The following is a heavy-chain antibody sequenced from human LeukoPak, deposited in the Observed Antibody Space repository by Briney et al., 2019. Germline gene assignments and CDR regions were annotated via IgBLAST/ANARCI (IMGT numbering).Heavy chain of an antibody. Sequence: GGSLRLSCAASGFTFSTYGMHWVRQAPGKGLEWVAVISYDGTNKYYADSVRGRFTISRDNSKNTLYVQMNSLRVEDTAVYYCATKSLIGYTDQWGQGTLVTVSS. V-gene: IGHV3-30*03. CDR3: ATKSLIGYTDQ. CDR1: GFTFSTYG. J-gene: IGHJ4*02. CDR2: ISYDGTNK. D-gene: IGHD2-15*01.